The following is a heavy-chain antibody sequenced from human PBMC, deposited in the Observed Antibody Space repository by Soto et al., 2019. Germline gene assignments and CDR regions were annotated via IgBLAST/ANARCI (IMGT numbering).Heavy chain of an antibody. D-gene: IGHD3-22*01. J-gene: IGHJ4*02. Sequence: PGGSLRLSCAASGFTFTSHNIYWFRQAPGKGLEWVSSISPYDSSMYYADSVKGRFTISRDNAKNPVYLQINSLRVEDTAVYYCVRKGGYFPNGYLDSWGQGTLVTVSS. CDR1: GFTFTSHN. V-gene: IGHV3-21*01. CDR3: VRKGGYFPNGYLDS. CDR2: ISPYDSSM.